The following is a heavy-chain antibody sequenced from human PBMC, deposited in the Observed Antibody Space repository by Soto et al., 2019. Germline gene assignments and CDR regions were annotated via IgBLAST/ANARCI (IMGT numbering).Heavy chain of an antibody. CDR3: RRGSKSGKFYALAF. V-gene: IGHV4-31*03. J-gene: IGHJ4*02. CDR1: GDSIMRDSYY. D-gene: IGHD2-2*01. CDR2: IYYSGTT. Sequence: PSETLSLTCTVSGDSIMRDSYYWNWIRRHPGKGLEWIGYIYYSGTTAYNPSLKTRVTISPDTSKNQFSLNLSSVTAADTAVYLWRRGSKSGKFYALAFWGRGT.